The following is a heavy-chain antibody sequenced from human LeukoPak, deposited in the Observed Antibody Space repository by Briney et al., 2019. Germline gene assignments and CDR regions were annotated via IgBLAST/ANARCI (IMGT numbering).Heavy chain of an antibody. CDR3: AKRRLTIFGVVAKYYFDY. V-gene: IGHV3-23*01. CDR1: GFTFSSYA. J-gene: IGHJ4*02. D-gene: IGHD3-3*01. CDR2: ISGSGGST. Sequence: GGSLRLSCAASGFTFSSYAMSWVRQAPGKGLEWVSAISGSGGSTYYADSVKGRFTISRDNSKNTLYLQMNSLRAEDTAVYYCAKRRLTIFGVVAKYYFDYWGQGTLATVSS.